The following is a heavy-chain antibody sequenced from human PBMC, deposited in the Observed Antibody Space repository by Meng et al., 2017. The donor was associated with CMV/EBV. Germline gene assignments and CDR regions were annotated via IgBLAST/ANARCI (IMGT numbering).Heavy chain of an antibody. CDR2: IYSGGSST. J-gene: IGHJ6*02. CDR1: GFTFSSYA. V-gene: IGHV3-23*03. Sequence: GESLKISCAASGFTFSSYAMSWVRQAPGKGLEWVSVIYSGGSSTYYADSVKGRFTISRDNSKNTLYLQMNSLRAEDTAVYYCAKDRGYRTYNGTDVWGQGTTVTVSS. CDR3: AKDRGYRTYNGTDV. D-gene: IGHD3-10*01.